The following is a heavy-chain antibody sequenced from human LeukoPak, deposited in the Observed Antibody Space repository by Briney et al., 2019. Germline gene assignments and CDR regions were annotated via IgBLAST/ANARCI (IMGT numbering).Heavy chain of an antibody. CDR2: ISNSGKTI. Sequence: GGSLRLSCAASGFTFSDYFVSWIRQAPGKGLEWVSYISNSGKTIYYADSVKGRFTISRDNAKNSLYLQMTSLRAEDTAVYYCAREWGEELEHNYYYYGMDVWGLGTTVTVSS. CDR3: AREWGEELEHNYYYYGMDV. J-gene: IGHJ6*02. D-gene: IGHD1/OR15-1a*01. V-gene: IGHV3-11*01. CDR1: GFTFSDYF.